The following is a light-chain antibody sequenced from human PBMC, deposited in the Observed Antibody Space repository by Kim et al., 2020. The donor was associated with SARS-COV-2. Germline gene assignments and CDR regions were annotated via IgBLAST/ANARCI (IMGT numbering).Light chain of an antibody. V-gene: IGKV3-11*01. CDR3: QQRTGWPPALT. CDR1: HSVDIN. J-gene: IGKJ4*01. Sequence: SPGEGASLSCRASHSVDINLAWYQQTTGQPPRLLIYDAAIRATGVPPRFSGSGSGTDFTLTISSLEAEDFAVYYCQQRTGWPPALTFGGGTKLEIK. CDR2: DAA.